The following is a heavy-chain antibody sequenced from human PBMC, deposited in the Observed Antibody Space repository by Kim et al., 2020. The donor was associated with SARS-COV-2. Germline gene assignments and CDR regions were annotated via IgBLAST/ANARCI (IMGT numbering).Heavy chain of an antibody. D-gene: IGHD2-21*01. CDR3: VRAWAFVAVKCFYGMDF. V-gene: IGHV3-74*01. CDR1: GFTFSRYW. Sequence: GGSLRLSCAASGFTFSRYWMHWVRQGPGKGMMWVSRINDFGGEIYYVDSVRDRFTMSRDNAKNTVHLQMNSLRAEVSGVYYCVRAWAFVAVKCFYGMDFLGQGTTVIVSS. CDR2: INDFGGEI. J-gene: IGHJ6*02.